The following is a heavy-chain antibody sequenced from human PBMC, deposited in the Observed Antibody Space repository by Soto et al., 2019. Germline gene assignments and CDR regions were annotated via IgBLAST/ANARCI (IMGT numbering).Heavy chain of an antibody. V-gene: IGHV1-69*13. D-gene: IGHD2-2*02. CDR3: ASGIRGLGYCSSTSCYTQEFDY. Sequence: GASLKVSCKASGYTFTSYYMHWVRQAPVQGLEWMGGIIPIFGTANYAQKFQGRVTITADESTSTAYMELSSLRSEDTAVYYCASGIRGLGYCSSTSCYTQEFDYWGQGTLVTVSS. CDR1: GYTFTSYY. J-gene: IGHJ4*02. CDR2: IIPIFGTA.